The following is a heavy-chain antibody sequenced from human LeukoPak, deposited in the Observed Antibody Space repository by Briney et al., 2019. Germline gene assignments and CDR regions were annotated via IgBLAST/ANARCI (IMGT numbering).Heavy chain of an antibody. V-gene: IGHV1-69*04. J-gene: IGHJ4*02. CDR1: GGTFSSYA. CDR3: ARDLGQQQLAGFDY. Sequence: GASVNVSCKASGGTFSSYAISWVRQAPGQGLEWMGRIIPILGIANYAQKFQGRVTMTRDTSTSTVYMELSSLRSEDTAVYYCARDLGQQQLAGFDYWGQGTLVTVSS. D-gene: IGHD6-13*01. CDR2: IIPILGIA.